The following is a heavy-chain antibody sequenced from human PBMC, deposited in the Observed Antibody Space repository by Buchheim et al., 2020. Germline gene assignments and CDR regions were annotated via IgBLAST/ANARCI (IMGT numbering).Heavy chain of an antibody. V-gene: IGHV3-66*01. D-gene: IGHD6-13*01. J-gene: IGHJ6*02. CDR2: IYSGGST. CDR3: AHKITAGRGNYYYGMDV. Sequence: EVQLVESGGGLVQPGGSVRLSCAASGFTVSSNYMSWVRQAPGKGLEWVSVIYSGGSTYYADSVKGRFTISRDNSKNTLYLQMNSLRAEDTAVYYCAHKITAGRGNYYYGMDVWGQGTT. CDR1: GFTVSSNY.